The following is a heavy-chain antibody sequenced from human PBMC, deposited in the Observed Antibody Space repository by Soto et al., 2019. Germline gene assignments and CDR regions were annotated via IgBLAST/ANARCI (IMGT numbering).Heavy chain of an antibody. CDR2: ISAYNGNT. D-gene: IGHD3-10*01. CDR3: ARRGLFLCFGDLFHDAFDI. J-gene: IGHJ3*02. V-gene: IGHV1-18*01. Sequence: ASAKVSCKASGYTFTSYGISWVRQAPGQGLEWMGWISAYNGNTNYAQKLQGRVTMTTDKSTSTAYMELRSLRSDDTVVYYCARRGLFLCFGDLFHDAFDIWGQGTMVTVAS. CDR1: GYTFTSYG.